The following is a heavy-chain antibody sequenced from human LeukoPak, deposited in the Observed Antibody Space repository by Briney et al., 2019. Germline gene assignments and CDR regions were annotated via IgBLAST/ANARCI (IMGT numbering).Heavy chain of an antibody. Sequence: SETLSLTCAVSGYSISSGYYWGWIRQPPGKGLEWIRSIYHSGSTYYNPSLKSRVTIPVDTSKNQFSLKLSSVTAADTAVYYCARGGTGNWFDPWGQGTLVTVSS. CDR1: GYSISSGYY. D-gene: IGHD1-1*01. J-gene: IGHJ5*02. V-gene: IGHV4-38-2*01. CDR2: IYHSGST. CDR3: ARGGTGNWFDP.